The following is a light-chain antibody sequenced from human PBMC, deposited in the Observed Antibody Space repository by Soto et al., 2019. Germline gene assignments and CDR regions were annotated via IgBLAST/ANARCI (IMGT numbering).Light chain of an antibody. J-gene: IGKJ1*01. CDR2: ATS. CDR1: QSISKY. CDR3: QHNCQNPPLT. V-gene: IGKV1-39*01. Sequence: DIQMTQSPSSLSASVGDRVTITCRASQSISKYLNWYQQKPGKAPRLLIFATSNLQSGVPSRFSGRGSGTDFTLTISGLQPDDLATFYCQHNCQNPPLTFGQGTMVEIK.